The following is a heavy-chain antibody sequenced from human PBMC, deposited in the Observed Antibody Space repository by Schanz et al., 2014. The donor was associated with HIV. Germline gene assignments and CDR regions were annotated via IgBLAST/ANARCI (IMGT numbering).Heavy chain of an antibody. CDR3: ARDSPVAAGTLDY. CDR2: IIPLFGTS. V-gene: IGHV1-69*01. CDR1: GGTFRSNA. J-gene: IGHJ4*02. D-gene: IGHD6-13*01. Sequence: QVQLVQSGAEVKKTGSSVKVSCKASGGTFRSNAITWVRQAPGQGLEWMGGIIPLFGTSNYAQKFQGRATITADESTSTAYMELSSLRSEDTAVYYCARDSPVAAGTLDYWGQGTLVTLS.